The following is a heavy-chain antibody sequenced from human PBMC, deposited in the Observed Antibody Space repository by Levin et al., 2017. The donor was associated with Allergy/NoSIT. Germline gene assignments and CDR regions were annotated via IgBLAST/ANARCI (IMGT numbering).Heavy chain of an antibody. CDR1: GYSFTSYW. CDR3: ARRGTRDYYYYMDV. CDR2: IYPGDSDT. J-gene: IGHJ6*03. Sequence: ASVKVSCQGSGYSFTSYWIGWVRQMPGKGLEWMGIIYPGDSDTRYIPSFQGQVTISADKSIRTAYLQWSSLKASDTAIYYCARRGTRDYYYYMDVWGKGTTVTVSS. D-gene: IGHD1-1*01. V-gene: IGHV5-51*01.